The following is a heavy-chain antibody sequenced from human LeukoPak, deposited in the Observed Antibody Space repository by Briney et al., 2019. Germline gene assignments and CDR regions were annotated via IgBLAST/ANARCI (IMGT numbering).Heavy chain of an antibody. CDR2: IYYNGST. D-gene: IGHD3-22*01. V-gene: IGHV4-59*01. CDR3: ARVTGYMIEDYFDY. Sequence: SETLSLTCAVYGGSFSGYYWSWIRQPPGKGLEWIGYIYYNGSTNYNPSLKSRVTISVDTSKNQFSLRLSSVTAADTAVYYCARVTGYMIEDYFDYWGQGTLVTVSS. J-gene: IGHJ4*02. CDR1: GGSFSGYY.